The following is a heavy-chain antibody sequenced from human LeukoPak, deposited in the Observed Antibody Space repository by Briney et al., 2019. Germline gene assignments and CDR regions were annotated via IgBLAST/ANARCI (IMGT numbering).Heavy chain of an antibody. CDR1: GGTFSSYA. D-gene: IGHD3-10*01. CDR2: IIPILGIA. V-gene: IGHV1-69*04. CDR3: ARDPESWFGELLFSDY. Sequence: SVKVSCKASGGTFSSYAISWVRQAPGQGLEWMGRIIPILGIANYAQKFQGRVTITADKSTSTAYMELSSLRSEDTAVYYCARDPESWFGELLFSDYWGQGTLVTVSS. J-gene: IGHJ4*02.